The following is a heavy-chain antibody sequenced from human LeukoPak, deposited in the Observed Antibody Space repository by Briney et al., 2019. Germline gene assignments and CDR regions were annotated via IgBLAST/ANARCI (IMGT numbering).Heavy chain of an antibody. Sequence: ASVKVSCKASGYTFTSYGISWVRQAPGQGLEWMGWISAYNGNTNYAQKLQGRVTMTTDTSTSTAYMELRSLRSDDTAVYYCARDYYDSSGYYSLVAYWGQGTLVTVSS. J-gene: IGHJ4*02. CDR3: ARDYYDSSGYYSLVAY. V-gene: IGHV1-18*01. CDR2: ISAYNGNT. CDR1: GYTFTSYG. D-gene: IGHD3-22*01.